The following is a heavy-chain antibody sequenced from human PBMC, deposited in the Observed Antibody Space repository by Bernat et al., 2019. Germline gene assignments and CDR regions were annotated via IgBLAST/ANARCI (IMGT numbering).Heavy chain of an antibody. D-gene: IGHD4-17*01. CDR2: IYSGGST. V-gene: IGHV3-53*01. Sequence: EVQLVESGGGLIQPGGSLRFSCAASGFTVSNNYMSWVRQAPGKGLEWVSVIYSGGSTYYADSVKGRFTISRDTSKNTLYLQMNSLRAEDTAVYYCARDLRVYGDYYDAFDIWGQGTMVTVSS. CDR1: GFTVSNNY. CDR3: ARDLRVYGDYYDAFDI. J-gene: IGHJ3*02.